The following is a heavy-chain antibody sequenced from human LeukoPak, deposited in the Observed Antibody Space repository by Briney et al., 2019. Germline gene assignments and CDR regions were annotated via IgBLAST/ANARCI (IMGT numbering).Heavy chain of an antibody. Sequence: SETLSLTCTVSGGSISSYYWSWIRQPPGKGLEWIGYIYYSGSTNYNPSLKSRVTISIDTSKNQFSLKLSSVTAADTAVYYCARLGGPAATLDYWGQGTLVTVSS. J-gene: IGHJ4*02. V-gene: IGHV4-59*01. CDR2: IYYSGST. CDR3: ARLGGPAATLDY. CDR1: GGSISSYY. D-gene: IGHD6-25*01.